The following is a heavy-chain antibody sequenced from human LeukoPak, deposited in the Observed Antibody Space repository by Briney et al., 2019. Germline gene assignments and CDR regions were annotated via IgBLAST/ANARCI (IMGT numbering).Heavy chain of an antibody. CDR3: ARSLMRPYFDY. D-gene: IGHD3-10*01. J-gene: IGHJ4*02. CDR1: GFTFSNYE. Sequence: PGGSLRLSCTGSGFTFSNYEMNWVRQAPGKGLEWVASMSFDGSDQFYADSVRGRFTISRDNSKNTLFLQMSSLRSDDTAVYYCARSLMRPYFDYWGQGTLVSVSS. CDR2: MSFDGSDQ. V-gene: IGHV3-30*04.